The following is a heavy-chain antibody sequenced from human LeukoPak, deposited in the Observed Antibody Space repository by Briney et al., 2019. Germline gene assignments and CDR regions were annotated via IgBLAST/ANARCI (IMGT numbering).Heavy chain of an antibody. CDR2: INHSGST. Sequence: SETLSLTCAVYGGSFSGYYWGWIRQPPGKGLEWIGEINHSGSTNYNPSLKSRVTISVDTSKNQFSLKLSSVTAADTAVYYCASSRSRLRYFDWGQGTLVTVSS. V-gene: IGHV4-34*01. J-gene: IGHJ4*02. D-gene: IGHD3-9*01. CDR1: GGSFSGYY. CDR3: ASSRSRLRYFD.